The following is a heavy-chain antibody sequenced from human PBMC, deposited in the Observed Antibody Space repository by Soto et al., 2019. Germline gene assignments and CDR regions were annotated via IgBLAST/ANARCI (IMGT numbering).Heavy chain of an antibody. CDR2: IIPIFGTA. D-gene: IGHD3-22*01. Sequence: ASVKVSCKASGGTFSSYAISWVRQAPGQGLEWMGGIIPIFGTANYAQKFQGRVTITADESTSTAYMELSSLRSEDTAVYYCARDQGFYYDSSSLLGFDPWGQGTLVTVSS. J-gene: IGHJ5*02. CDR1: GGTFSSYA. V-gene: IGHV1-69*13. CDR3: ARDQGFYYDSSSLLGFDP.